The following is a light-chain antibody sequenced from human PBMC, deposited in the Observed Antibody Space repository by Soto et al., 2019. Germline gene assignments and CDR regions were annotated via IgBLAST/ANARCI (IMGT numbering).Light chain of an antibody. V-gene: IGKV1-9*01. CDR1: QDVSRY. CDR3: QQLQRTPFT. Sequence: QLTQSPSSLSASVGDRVTITCRASQDVSRYLAWYQQKAGKAPKLLIYGASTLQSGVPSRFSGVGSGTEFTLTISSLQPEDFATYHCQQLQRTPFTFGHGTTVDV. J-gene: IGKJ3*01. CDR2: GAS.